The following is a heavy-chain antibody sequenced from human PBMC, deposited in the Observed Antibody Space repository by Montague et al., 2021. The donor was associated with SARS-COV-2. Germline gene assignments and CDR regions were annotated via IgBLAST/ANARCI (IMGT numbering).Heavy chain of an antibody. J-gene: IGHJ4*02. D-gene: IGHD3-22*01. CDR3: ARGRQHINMVVVVVTGGEYYFDF. CDR2: INHRGST. Sequence: SETLSLTCAVYDGSFSDYSWTWIRQPPGKGLEWIGEINHRGSTNYNPSLKSRVTISVDTSKNQFFLKMTPVTAADTAVYYCARGRQHINMVVVVVTGGEYYFDFWGQGTLVAVSS. V-gene: IGHV4-34*01. CDR1: DGSFSDYS.